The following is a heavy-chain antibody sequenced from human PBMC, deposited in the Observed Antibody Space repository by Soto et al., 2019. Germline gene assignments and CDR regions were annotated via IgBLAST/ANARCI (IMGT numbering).Heavy chain of an antibody. CDR1: GFTFSSYG. D-gene: IGHD5-18*01. V-gene: IGHV3-33*01. CDR2: IWYDGSNK. CDR3: ARGSSGYSYGQYFDY. Sequence: GGSLRLSCAASGFTFSSYGMHWVRQAPGKGLEWVAVIWYDGSNKYYADSVKGRFTISRDNSKNTLYLQMNSLRAEDTAVYYCARGSSGYSYGQYFDYWGQGTLVTVSS. J-gene: IGHJ4*02.